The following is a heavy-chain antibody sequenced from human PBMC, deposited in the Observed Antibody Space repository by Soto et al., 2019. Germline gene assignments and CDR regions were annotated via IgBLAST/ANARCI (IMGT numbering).Heavy chain of an antibody. Sequence: QVQLVESGGGVVQPGRSLRLSCAASGFTFSTYGMHWVRQAPGKGLEWVAVISYDGSNTYYADSVKGRFTISRDNSKNTLYLQMNILRAEDTAVFYCAKDRGSYFDYWGQGTLVTVSS. J-gene: IGHJ4*02. D-gene: IGHD1-26*01. CDR1: GFTFSTYG. V-gene: IGHV3-30*18. CDR2: ISYDGSNT. CDR3: AKDRGSYFDY.